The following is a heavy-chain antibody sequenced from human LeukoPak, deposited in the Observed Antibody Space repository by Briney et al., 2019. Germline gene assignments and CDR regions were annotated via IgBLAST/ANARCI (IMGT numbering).Heavy chain of an antibody. Sequence: GGSLRLSCAASGFIFTDYGMHWVRQAPGKGLEWLTFIRYDGSDKYYADSVKGRFTISRDNSKNTLYLQMNSLRAEDTAVYYCARVHSSGWYVYWGQGTLVTVSS. D-gene: IGHD6-19*01. J-gene: IGHJ4*02. V-gene: IGHV3-30*02. CDR1: GFIFTDYG. CDR3: ARVHSSGWYVY. CDR2: IRYDGSDK.